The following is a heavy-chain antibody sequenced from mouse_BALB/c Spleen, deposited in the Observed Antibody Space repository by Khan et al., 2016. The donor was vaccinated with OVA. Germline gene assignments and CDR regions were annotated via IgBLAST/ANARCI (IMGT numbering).Heavy chain of an antibody. D-gene: IGHD2-1*01. CDR3: ARYYGNYGGYFDV. V-gene: IGHV2-9*02. CDR2: IWTGGST. J-gene: IGHJ1*01. Sequence: QVQLKESGPGLVAPSQSLSITCTVSGFSLTSYGVHWVRQPPGKGLEWLGVIWTGGSTNYNSALMSSLSISKDNSKSQVFLKMNSLQTDDTAMYYCARYYGNYGGYFDVWGAGTTVTVSS. CDR1: GFSLTSYG.